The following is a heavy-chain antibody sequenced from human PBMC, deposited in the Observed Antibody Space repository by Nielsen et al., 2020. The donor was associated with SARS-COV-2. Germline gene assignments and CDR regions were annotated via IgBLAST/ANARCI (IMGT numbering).Heavy chain of an antibody. CDR1: GFTFGSFA. Sequence: GESLKISCAASGFTFGSFAMTWVRQAPGKGLEWVSAISGSGSSAQYADSVKGRFTISRDNFKNILYLQMSSLRVEDTAVYFCAKSRWFGVNWFDPWGQGTLVTVSS. J-gene: IGHJ5*02. V-gene: IGHV3-23*01. CDR3: AKSRWFGVNWFDP. CDR2: ISGSGSSA. D-gene: IGHD3-10*01.